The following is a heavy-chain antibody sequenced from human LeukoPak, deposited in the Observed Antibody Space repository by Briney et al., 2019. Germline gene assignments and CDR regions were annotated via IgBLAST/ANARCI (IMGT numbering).Heavy chain of an antibody. CDR3: AKELGYCSGGSCYEINYFDY. CDR1: GFTFSSYA. CDR2: ISGSGGST. D-gene: IGHD2-15*01. Sequence: SGGSLRLSCAASGFTFSSYAMSWVRQAPGKGLEWVSAISGSGGSTYYADSVKGRFTISRDNSKNTLYLQMNSLRAEDTAVYYCAKELGYCSGGSCYEINYFDYWGQGTLVTVSS. V-gene: IGHV3-23*01. J-gene: IGHJ4*02.